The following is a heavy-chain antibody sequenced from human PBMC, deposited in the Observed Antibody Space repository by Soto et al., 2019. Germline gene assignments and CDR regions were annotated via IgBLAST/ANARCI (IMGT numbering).Heavy chain of an antibody. CDR2: IWYDGSNK. J-gene: IGHJ4*02. CDR3: ARDLSGWFYFDY. Sequence: GGSLRLSCAASGSTFSSYGMHWVRQAPGKGLEWVAVIWYDGSNKYYADSVKGRFTISRDNSKNTLYLQMNSLRAEDTAVYYCARDLSGWFYFDYWGQGTQVTVTS. CDR1: GSTFSSYG. D-gene: IGHD6-19*01. V-gene: IGHV3-33*01.